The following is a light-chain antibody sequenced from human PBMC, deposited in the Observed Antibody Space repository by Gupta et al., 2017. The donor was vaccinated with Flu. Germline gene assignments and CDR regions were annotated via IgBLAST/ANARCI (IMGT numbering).Light chain of an antibody. CDR2: LGS. J-gene: IGKJ2*03. CDR1: QSLLHSNGYNY. Sequence: DIVMTQSPLSLPVNPGEPASISCRSSQSLLHSNGYNYLDWYLQKPGQSPQLLIYLGSNRASGVPDRFSGSGSGTDFTLKISRVEAEDVGVYYCMQALQTPPYSFGQGTKLDIK. CDR3: MQALQTPPYS. V-gene: IGKV2-28*01.